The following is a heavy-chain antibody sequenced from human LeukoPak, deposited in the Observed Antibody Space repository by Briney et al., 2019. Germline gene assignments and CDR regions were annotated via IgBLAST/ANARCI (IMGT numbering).Heavy chain of an antibody. J-gene: IGHJ5*02. D-gene: IGHD3-10*01. CDR3: ARDDYYGSGYDWFDP. Sequence: PGGSLRLACAASGFTFSSYSMSWVRQAPGKGLEWGSSISSSSSYIYYADSVKGRFTISRDNANNSLYLQLNSLRAEDTAVYYCARDDYYGSGYDWFDPWGQGTLVTVSS. CDR2: ISSSSSYI. V-gene: IGHV3-21*01. CDR1: GFTFSSYS.